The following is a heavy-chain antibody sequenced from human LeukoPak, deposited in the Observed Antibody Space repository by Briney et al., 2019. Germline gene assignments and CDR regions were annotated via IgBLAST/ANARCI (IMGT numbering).Heavy chain of an antibody. J-gene: IGHJ4*02. CDR1: GFTFSDYG. Sequence: GGSLRLSFAASGFTFSDYGLHWVRQAPGRGLEWVAVISYDGSHKFYADSVRGRFTISRDNFKNTLYLEMNSLRPEDTAMFYCAKDLDGSGIYDFWGQGTLVTVSS. CDR2: ISYDGSHK. V-gene: IGHV3-30*18. D-gene: IGHD3-10*01. CDR3: AKDLDGSGIYDF.